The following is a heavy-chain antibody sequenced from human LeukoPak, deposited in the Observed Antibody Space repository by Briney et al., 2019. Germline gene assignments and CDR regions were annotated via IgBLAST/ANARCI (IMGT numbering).Heavy chain of an antibody. CDR1: GFTFSSYS. CDR3: ARERIGAFDI. Sequence: GGSLRLSCAASGFTFSSYSMNWVRQAPGKGLEWISSISSSSSTIFYADSVKGRFTISRDNAKSSLYLQMNSLRAEDTAVYYCARERIGAFDIWGQGTMVTVSS. CDR2: ISSSSSTI. V-gene: IGHV3-48*04. J-gene: IGHJ3*02. D-gene: IGHD2/OR15-2a*01.